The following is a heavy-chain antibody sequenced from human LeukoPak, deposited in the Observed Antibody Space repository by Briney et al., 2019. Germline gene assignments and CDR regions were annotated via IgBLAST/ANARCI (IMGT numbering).Heavy chain of an antibody. CDR3: AREDIVVVPAAIGAFDI. CDR1: GFTFSSYA. Sequence: PGRSLRLSCAASGFTFSSYAMHWVRQAPGKGLGWVAVISYDGSNKYYADSVKGRFTISRDNSKNTLYLQMNSLRAEDTAVYYCAREDIVVVPAAIGAFDIWGQGTMVTVSS. J-gene: IGHJ3*02. V-gene: IGHV3-30-3*01. D-gene: IGHD2-2*02. CDR2: ISYDGSNK.